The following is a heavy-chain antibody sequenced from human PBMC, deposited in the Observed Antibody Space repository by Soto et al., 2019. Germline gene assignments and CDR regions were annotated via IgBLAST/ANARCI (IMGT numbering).Heavy chain of an antibody. J-gene: IGHJ4*02. D-gene: IGHD2-21*01. CDR3: ARGGIPIDY. V-gene: IGHV1-18*01. CDR2: ISAYNGNT. CDR1: GYTFTNFG. Sequence: QVQLVQSGAEVKKPGASVKVSCKASGYTFTNFGISWVRQAPGQGLEWMGWISAYNGNTNYAQNFQGRVTMTTDTSPTTPYMALSRPRSDDTAVYCCARGGIPIDYWGQGTLVTVSS.